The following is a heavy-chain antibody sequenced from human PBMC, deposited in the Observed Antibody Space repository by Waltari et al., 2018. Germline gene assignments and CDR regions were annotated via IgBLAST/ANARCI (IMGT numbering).Heavy chain of an antibody. J-gene: IGHJ4*02. V-gene: IGHV4-34*01. CDR3: ARVPRSSSSWYRVFGY. D-gene: IGHD6-13*01. CDR2: INHSGST. Sequence: QVQLQQWGAGLLKPSETLSLTCAVYGGSFSGYYWSWIRQPPGKGLEWIGEINHSGSTNYTPSRKSRVTISVDTSKNQFSLKLSSVTAADTAVYYCARVPRSSSSWYRVFGYWGQGTLVTASS. CDR1: GGSFSGYY.